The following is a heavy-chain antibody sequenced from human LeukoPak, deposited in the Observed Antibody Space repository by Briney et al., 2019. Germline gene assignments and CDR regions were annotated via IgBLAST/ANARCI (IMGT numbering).Heavy chain of an antibody. J-gene: IGHJ5*02. CDR3: ARDHGGYSSGSTWLDP. Sequence: ASVKVSCKASGYTFTSYAMHWGRQAPGERVGWMGWINAGKGNAKYSQKFQGRLPITRHTSASTAYTELSSLRSEDTPVYYCARDHGGYSSGSTWLDPWGQGTLVTVSS. CDR1: GYTFTSYA. CDR2: INAGKGNA. D-gene: IGHD6-19*01. V-gene: IGHV1-3*01.